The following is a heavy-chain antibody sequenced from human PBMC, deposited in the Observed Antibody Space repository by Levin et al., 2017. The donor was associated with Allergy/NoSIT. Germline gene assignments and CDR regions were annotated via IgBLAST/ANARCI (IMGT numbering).Heavy chain of an antibody. CDR1: GFIFSDHD. D-gene: IGHD1-26*01. Sequence: GGSLRLSCAASGFIFSDHDMSWVRQAPGKGLEWVSSISHSGGATYYTDSVKGRFTISRDNSRNTLYLQMNSPRADDTAMYVWAKARGVRRVGATLANWGQGTLVTVSS. CDR2: ISHSGGAT. CDR3: AKARGVRRVGATLAN. J-gene: IGHJ4*02. V-gene: IGHV3-23*01.